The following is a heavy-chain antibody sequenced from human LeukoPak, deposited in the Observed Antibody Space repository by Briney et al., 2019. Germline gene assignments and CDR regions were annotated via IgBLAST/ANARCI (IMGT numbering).Heavy chain of an antibody. V-gene: IGHV3-53*01. CDR3: AKGMYGDYGDY. J-gene: IGHJ4*02. D-gene: IGHD4-17*01. Sequence: PGGSLRLSCAASGFTVSSNYMSWVRQAPGKGLEWVSVIYSGGSTYYADSVKGRFTISRDNSKNTLYLQMNSLRAEDTAVYYCAKGMYGDYGDYWGQGTLVTVSS. CDR1: GFTVSSNY. CDR2: IYSGGST.